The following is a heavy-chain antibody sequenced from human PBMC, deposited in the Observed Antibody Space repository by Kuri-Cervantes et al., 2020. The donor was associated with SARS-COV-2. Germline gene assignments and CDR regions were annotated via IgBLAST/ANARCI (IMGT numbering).Heavy chain of an antibody. Sequence: GSLRLSCTVSGGSVSSYYWNWIRQTPGMGLEWIGQINDSGATKYNPSLKSRVIVSMDKSKNQFSLKLGSVTAADTAIYYCARGVPGYWGQGSLVTVSS. D-gene: IGHD6-6*01. CDR2: INDSGAT. CDR1: GGSVSSYY. J-gene: IGHJ4*02. V-gene: IGHV4-34*01. CDR3: ARGVPGY.